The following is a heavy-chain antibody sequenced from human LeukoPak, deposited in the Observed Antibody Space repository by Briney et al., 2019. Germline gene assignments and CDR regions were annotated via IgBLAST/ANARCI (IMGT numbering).Heavy chain of an antibody. J-gene: IGHJ4*02. D-gene: IGHD3-10*01. CDR1: GGSFSGYY. CDR3: ARSITMVRGAPGGY. CDR2: INHSGST. V-gene: IGHV4-34*01. Sequence: SETLSLTCAVYGGSFSGYYWSWIRQPPGKGLEWIGEINHSGSTNYNPSLKSRVTISVETPKNQFSLKLSSVTAADTAVYYCARSITMVRGAPGGYWGQGTLVTVSS.